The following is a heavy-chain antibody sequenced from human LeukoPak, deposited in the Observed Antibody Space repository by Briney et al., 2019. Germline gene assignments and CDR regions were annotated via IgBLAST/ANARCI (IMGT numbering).Heavy chain of an antibody. D-gene: IGHD2-2*02. CDR1: GFTFSSYG. CDR3: AKAPPSVPAAINY. Sequence: GGSLRLSCAASGFTFSSYGMHWVRQAPGKGLEWVAVISYDGSNKYYADSVKGRFTISRDNSKNTLYLQMNSLRAEDTAVYYCAKAPPSVPAAINYWGQGTLVTVSS. J-gene: IGHJ4*02. V-gene: IGHV3-30*18. CDR2: ISYDGSNK.